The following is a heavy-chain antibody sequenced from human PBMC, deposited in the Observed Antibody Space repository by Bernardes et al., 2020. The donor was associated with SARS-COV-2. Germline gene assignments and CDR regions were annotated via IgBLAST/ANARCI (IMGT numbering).Heavy chain of an antibody. V-gene: IGHV1-18*04. CDR2: ISAYNGNT. Sequence: ASVKVSCKASGYTFTSYGISWVRQAPGQGLEWMGWISAYNGNTNYAQKLQGRVTMTTDTSTSTAYMELRSLRSDDTAVYYCARDSALAIFGVVIKNYYYYGMDVWGQGTTVTVSS. CDR3: ARDSALAIFGVVIKNYYYYGMDV. J-gene: IGHJ6*02. CDR1: GYTFTSYG. D-gene: IGHD3-3*01.